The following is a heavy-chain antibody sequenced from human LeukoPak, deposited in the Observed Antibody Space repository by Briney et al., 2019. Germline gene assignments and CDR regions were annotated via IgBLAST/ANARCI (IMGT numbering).Heavy chain of an antibody. CDR2: MNPYSGNT. J-gene: IGHJ6*03. Sequence: ASVKVSCKASGYTFTSYDINWVRQATGQGLEWMGYMNPYSGNTGYAQKFQGRVTMTRNTSISTAYMELSSLRSEDTAVYYCARVDYYGSGSYYSPLYYYYMDVWGKGTTVTISS. CDR3: ARVDYYGSGSYYSPLYYYYMDV. D-gene: IGHD3-10*01. CDR1: GYTFTSYD. V-gene: IGHV1-8*02.